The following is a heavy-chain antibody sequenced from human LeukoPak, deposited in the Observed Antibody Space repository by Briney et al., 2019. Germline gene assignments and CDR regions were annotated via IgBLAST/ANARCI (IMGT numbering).Heavy chain of an antibody. V-gene: IGHV1-8*02. CDR3: ARGVVTTDY. CDR1: GGTFSSYA. CDR2: MNPNSGNT. Sequence: GASVKVSCKASGGTFSSYAISWVRQAPGQGLEWMGWMNPNSGNTGYAQKFQGRVTMTRNTSISTAYMELSSLRSEDTAVYYCARGVVTTDYWGQGTLVTVSS. D-gene: IGHD5-12*01. J-gene: IGHJ4*02.